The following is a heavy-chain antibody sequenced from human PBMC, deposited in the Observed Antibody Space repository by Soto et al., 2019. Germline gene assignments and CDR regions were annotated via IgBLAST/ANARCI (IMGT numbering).Heavy chain of an antibody. CDR1: GGSVSSHY. Sequence: QVQLQESGPGLVNPSETLSLTCSVSGGSVSSHYWSWVRQPAGKGLEWIGRIYISGNTEYNPSFKSRVTMSVDTSKNQVSLRLSSVTAADTAVYYCARELKPYNSGWYFTLSWGQGTLVTVSS. CDR2: IYISGNT. D-gene: IGHD6-19*01. V-gene: IGHV4-4*07. J-gene: IGHJ5*02. CDR3: ARELKPYNSGWYFTLS.